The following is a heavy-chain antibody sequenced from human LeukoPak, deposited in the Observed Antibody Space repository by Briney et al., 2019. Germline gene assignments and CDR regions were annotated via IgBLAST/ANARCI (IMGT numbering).Heavy chain of an antibody. CDR1: GGSFSGYY. J-gene: IGHJ1*01. D-gene: IGHD5-18*01. V-gene: IGHV4-34*01. CDR2: INHSGST. Sequence: SETLSLTCAVYGGSFSGYYWSWIRQPPGKGLEWIGEINHSGSTNYNPSLKSRVTISVDTSKNQFSLKLSSVTAADTAVYYCAIPSGYSYGPYFQHLGEGTLVTVSS. CDR3: AIPSGYSYGPYFQH.